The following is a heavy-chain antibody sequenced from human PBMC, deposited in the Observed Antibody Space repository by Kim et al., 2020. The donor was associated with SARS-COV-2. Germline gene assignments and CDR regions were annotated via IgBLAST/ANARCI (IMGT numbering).Heavy chain of an antibody. CDR1: GFTFSSYG. CDR3: EREGNWNDGGGMDV. Sequence: GGSLRLSCAASGFTFSSYGMHWVRQAPGKGLEWVAVIWYDGSNKYYADSVKGRFTISRDNSKNTLYLQMNSLRAEDTAVYYCEREGNWNDGGGMDVWGQGTTVTVSS. J-gene: IGHJ6*02. CDR2: IWYDGSNK. D-gene: IGHD1-20*01. V-gene: IGHV3-33*01.